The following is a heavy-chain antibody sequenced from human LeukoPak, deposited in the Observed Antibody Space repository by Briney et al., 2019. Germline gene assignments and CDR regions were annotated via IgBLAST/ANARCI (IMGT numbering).Heavy chain of an antibody. CDR2: IKQDGSEK. D-gene: IGHD3-16*01. CDR3: ARVTSDGGSDY. J-gene: IGHJ4*02. V-gene: IGHV3-7*03. CDR1: GFTFSSHW. Sequence: GGSLRLSCAASGFTFSSHWMTWVRQPPGKGLEWVANIKQDGSEKYYVDPVKGRFTISRDNAKNSLYLQMNSLRAEDTAVYFCARVTSDGGSDYWGQGTLVTVSS.